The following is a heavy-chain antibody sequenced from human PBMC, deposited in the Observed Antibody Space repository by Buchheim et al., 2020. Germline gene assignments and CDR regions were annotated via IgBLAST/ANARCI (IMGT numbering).Heavy chain of an antibody. CDR1: GLTFSSYG. V-gene: IGHV3-33*01. Sequence: QVQLVESGGGVVQPGRSLRLSCATSGLTFSSYGMQWVRQAPGKGLEWVAVIWFDGSTKYYADSVKGRFTISRDNSRNTLYLQMNSLRAEDTAVYYCARDRLRFDYWGQGTL. CDR2: IWFDGSTK. D-gene: IGHD5-12*01. J-gene: IGHJ4*02. CDR3: ARDRLRFDY.